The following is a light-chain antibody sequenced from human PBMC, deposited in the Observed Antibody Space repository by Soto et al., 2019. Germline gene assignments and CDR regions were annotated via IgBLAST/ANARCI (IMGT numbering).Light chain of an antibody. J-gene: IGLJ3*02. Sequence: QSALTQPASVSGSPGQSITISCTGTRSDVGGYNYVSWFQQHPGKAPKLKIYEVSNRPSGVSNRFSGSKSGYTASLTISELQAEDEADYYCTSFTSSSTWVFGGGTK. CDR2: EVS. V-gene: IGLV2-14*03. CDR3: TSFTSSSTWV. CDR1: RSDVGGYNY.